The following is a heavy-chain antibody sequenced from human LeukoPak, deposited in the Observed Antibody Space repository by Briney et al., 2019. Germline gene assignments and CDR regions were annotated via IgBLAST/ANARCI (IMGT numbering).Heavy chain of an antibody. Sequence: GGSLRLSCAASGFTFNRHGMSWVRQAPGKGLQWVSAISGSGDRIYYADSVKGRFTISRDNSKNTLYLQMNSLRAEDTAVYYCANLDYYGSGSSYYYYGMDVWGQGTTVTVSS. CDR2: ISGSGDRI. CDR1: GFTFNRHG. CDR3: ANLDYYGSGSSYYYYGMDV. V-gene: IGHV3-23*01. D-gene: IGHD3-10*01. J-gene: IGHJ6*02.